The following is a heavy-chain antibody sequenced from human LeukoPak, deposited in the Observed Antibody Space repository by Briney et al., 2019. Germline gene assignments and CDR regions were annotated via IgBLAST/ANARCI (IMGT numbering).Heavy chain of an antibody. CDR3: ARHGRDGYNYGPVVYY. J-gene: IGHJ4*02. CDR2: TYYSGST. Sequence: SETLSLTCTVSGGSISSYHWSWIRQPPGKGLEWIGYTYYSGSTNYNPSLKSRVTISVDTSKNQFSLKLSSVTAADTAVYYCARHGRDGYNYGPVVYYWGQGTLVTVSS. V-gene: IGHV4-59*08. CDR1: GGSISSYH. D-gene: IGHD5-24*01.